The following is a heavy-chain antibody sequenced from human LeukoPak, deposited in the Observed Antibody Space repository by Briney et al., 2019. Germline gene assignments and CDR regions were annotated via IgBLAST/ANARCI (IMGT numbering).Heavy chain of an antibody. J-gene: IGHJ4*02. D-gene: IGHD3-16*01. CDR2: IHSDGTT. V-gene: IGHV4-4*09. Sequence: ASETLSLTCSVSGGSLTNYYWGWIRQPPGKGLEFIGYIHSDGTTNYDSSLQSRVAISLDTSKIQFSLRLYSVTAADTALYFCARLNFRGGEALHFDSWGQGTLVTVPS. CDR1: GGSLTNYY. CDR3: ARLNFRGGEALHFDS.